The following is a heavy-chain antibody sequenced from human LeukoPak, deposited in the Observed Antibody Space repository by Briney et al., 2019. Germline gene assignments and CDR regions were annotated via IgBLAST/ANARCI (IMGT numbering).Heavy chain of an antibody. V-gene: IGHV3-23*01. D-gene: IGHD5-18*01. CDR3: ANNLVWGYSYGIAFDY. CDR1: GFTFSSYA. CDR2: ISGSGGGT. J-gene: IGHJ4*02. Sequence: GGSLRLSCAASGFTFSSYAMSWVRHAPGKGLELVSAISGSGGGTYYADSVKGRFTISRDNSKNTLYLQMNSLRAEDTAVYYCANNLVWGYSYGIAFDYWGQGTLVTVSS.